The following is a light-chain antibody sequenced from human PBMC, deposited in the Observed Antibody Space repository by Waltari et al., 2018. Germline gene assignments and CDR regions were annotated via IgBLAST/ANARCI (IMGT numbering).Light chain of an antibody. V-gene: IGKV3-20*01. Sequence: EIVLTQSPGTLSLSPGERATLYCRASQSVSSSYLAWYQQKPGQAPRLLIYGASSRATGIPDRFSVSGSGTDFTLAISRLEPEDFAVYYCQQYGSAPYTFGQGTKLEIK. CDR2: GAS. J-gene: IGKJ2*01. CDR3: QQYGSAPYT. CDR1: QSVSSSY.